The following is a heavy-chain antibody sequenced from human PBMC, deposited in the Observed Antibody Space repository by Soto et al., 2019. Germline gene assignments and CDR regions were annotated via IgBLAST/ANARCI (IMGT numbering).Heavy chain of an antibody. Sequence: PSETLSLTCTVSGGSISSYYWSWIRQPPGKGLEWIGYIYYSGSTNYNPSLKSRVTISVDTSKNQFSLKLSSVTAADTAVYYCARGSYGSGSYYYYYYFLDFWAKGTSVIGSS. J-gene: IGHJ6*03. V-gene: IGHV4-59*01. CDR3: ARGSYGSGSYYYYYYFLDF. D-gene: IGHD3-10*01. CDR2: IYYSGST. CDR1: GGSISSYY.